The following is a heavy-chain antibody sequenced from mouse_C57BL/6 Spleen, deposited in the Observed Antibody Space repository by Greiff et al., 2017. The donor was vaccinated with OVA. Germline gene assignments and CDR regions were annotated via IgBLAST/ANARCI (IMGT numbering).Heavy chain of an antibody. D-gene: IGHD2-13*01. CDR3: ARDRGGDYGWYFDV. J-gene: IGHJ1*03. Sequence: VMLVESGGGLVKPGGSLKLSCAASGFTFSSYAMSWVRQTPEKRLEWVATISDGGSYTYYPDNVKGRFTISRDNAKNNLYLQMSHLKSEDTAMYYCARDRGGDYGWYFDVWGTGTTVTVSS. CDR2: ISDGGSYT. V-gene: IGHV5-4*01. CDR1: GFTFSSYA.